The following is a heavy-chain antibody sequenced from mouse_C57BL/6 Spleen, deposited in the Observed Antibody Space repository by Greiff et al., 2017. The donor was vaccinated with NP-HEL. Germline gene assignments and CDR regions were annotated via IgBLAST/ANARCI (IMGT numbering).Heavy chain of an antibody. D-gene: IGHD2-3*01. J-gene: IGHJ4*01. CDR3: AREDDGYYPYAMDY. V-gene: IGHV1-52*01. Sequence: VQLQQPGAELVRPGSSVKLSCKASGYTFTSYWMHWVKQRPIQGLEWIGNIDPSDSETHYNQKFKDKATLTVDKSSSTAYMQLSSLTSEDSAVYYCAREDDGYYPYAMDYWGQGTSVTVSS. CDR2: IDPSDSET. CDR1: GYTFTSYW.